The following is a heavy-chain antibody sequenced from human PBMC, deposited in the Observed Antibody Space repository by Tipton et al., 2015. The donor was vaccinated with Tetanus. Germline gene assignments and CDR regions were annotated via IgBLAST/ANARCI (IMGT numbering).Heavy chain of an antibody. D-gene: IGHD2-21*01. CDR1: GFSFRDFG. CDR2: ISYSSTSI. CDR3: ARRGEARANWFDS. V-gene: IGHV3-48*02. Sequence: SLRLSCAGSGFSFRDFGMNWVRQAPGKGLEWISYISYSSTSIYYAGSVKGRFAVSRDNAKSSLYLQMNTLRDDDMAVYYCARRGEARANWFDSWGHGTQVTVSS. J-gene: IGHJ5*01.